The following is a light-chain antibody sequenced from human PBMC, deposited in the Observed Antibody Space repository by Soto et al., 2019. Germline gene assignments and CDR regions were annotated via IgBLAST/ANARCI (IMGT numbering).Light chain of an antibody. Sequence: QSALTQPASVSGSPGQWTTISCTGTSSDVGGYNYVSWYQHHPGKAPKLMIYDVTNRPSGVSNRFSGSKSGNTASLTISGLQTEDEADNYSSSYTSSNSYVFGTGTKVTVL. J-gene: IGLJ1*01. CDR2: DVT. CDR1: SSDVGGYNY. CDR3: SSYTSSNSYV. V-gene: IGLV2-14*03.